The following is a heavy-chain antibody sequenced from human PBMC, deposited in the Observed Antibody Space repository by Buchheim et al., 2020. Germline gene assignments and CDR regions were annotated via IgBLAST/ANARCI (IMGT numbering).Heavy chain of an antibody. CDR2: ISGSGGST. J-gene: IGHJ4*02. CDR3: AKDRTPIVATTDEPFDY. CDR1: GFTFSSYA. V-gene: IGHV3-23*01. D-gene: IGHD5-12*01. Sequence: EVQLLESGGGLVQPGGSLRLSCAASGFTFSSYAMSWVRQVPGKGLEWVSAISGSGGSTYYADSVKGRFTISRDNSKKTLYLQMNSLRAEDTAVYYCAKDRTPIVATTDEPFDYWGQGTL.